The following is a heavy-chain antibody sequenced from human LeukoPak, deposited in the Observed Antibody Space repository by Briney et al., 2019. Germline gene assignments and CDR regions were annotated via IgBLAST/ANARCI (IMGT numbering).Heavy chain of an antibody. V-gene: IGHV3-53*01. Sequence: GGSLRLSCVASGFSVSSNYMSWVRQAPGKGLEWVSVMCSGGHTYYADSVKGRFTVSRDYSKNTLYLQMNSLRAEDTAVYYCARDLHPSHFDSWGQGTLVTVSS. CDR1: GFSVSSNY. J-gene: IGHJ4*02. CDR2: MCSGGHT. CDR3: ARDLHPSHFDS.